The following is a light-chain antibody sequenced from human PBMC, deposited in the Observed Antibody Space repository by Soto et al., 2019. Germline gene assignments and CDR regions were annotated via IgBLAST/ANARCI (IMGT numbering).Light chain of an antibody. J-gene: IGKJ2*01. V-gene: IGKV1-5*03. Sequence: DIQMTQSPSTLSASVGDIVTITCRASQSISTWLAWYQQKPGKAPKHLIYKASNLESGGPSSFSGSGSGTEFTLTISSLQPDDFATYYCQQYNTYPYTFGQGTKLQIK. CDR1: QSISTW. CDR2: KAS. CDR3: QQYNTYPYT.